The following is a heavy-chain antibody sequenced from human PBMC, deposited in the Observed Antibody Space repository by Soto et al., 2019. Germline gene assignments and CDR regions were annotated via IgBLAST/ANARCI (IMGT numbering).Heavy chain of an antibody. V-gene: IGHV3-30-3*01. D-gene: IGHD1-1*01. CDR2: ISYDGSNT. CDR3: ARVTPGNNLYYFSGLDV. CDR1: GFTFDTYA. J-gene: IGHJ6*02. Sequence: PGGSLRLSCVASGFTFDTYAIHWVRQAPGKGLQWVALISYDGSNTYYADSVKGRFTISRDNSKNTLYLQMNSLRPEDTGVFYCARVTPGNNLYYFSGLDVWGQGTSVTVSS.